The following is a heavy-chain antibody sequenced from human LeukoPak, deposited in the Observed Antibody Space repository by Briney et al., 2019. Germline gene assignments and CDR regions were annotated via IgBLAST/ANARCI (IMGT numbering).Heavy chain of an antibody. CDR1: GYTFTGYY. V-gene: IGHV1-2*02. CDR2: INPNSGGT. CDR3: ARVLAVAGFYYFDY. Sequence: ASVKVSCKASGYTFTGYYMHWVRQAPGQGLEWMGWINPNSGGTNYAQKFQGRVTMTRDTSISTAYMELSRLRSDDTAVYYCARVLAVAGFYYFDYWGQGTLVTVSS. D-gene: IGHD6-19*01. J-gene: IGHJ4*02.